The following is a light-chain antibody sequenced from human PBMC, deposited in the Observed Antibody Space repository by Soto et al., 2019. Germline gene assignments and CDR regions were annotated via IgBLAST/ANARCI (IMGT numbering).Light chain of an antibody. CDR3: QQSNSYSGT. Sequence: DIQMTQSPSTLSVSVGDRVTITCRASQSISSWLAWYQQKPGKAPKLLIYDASSLESGVPSRFSGSGSGTEFTLTISSLQPDDFASYYCQQSNSYSGTFGQGTKVEIK. J-gene: IGKJ1*01. V-gene: IGKV1-5*01. CDR2: DAS. CDR1: QSISSW.